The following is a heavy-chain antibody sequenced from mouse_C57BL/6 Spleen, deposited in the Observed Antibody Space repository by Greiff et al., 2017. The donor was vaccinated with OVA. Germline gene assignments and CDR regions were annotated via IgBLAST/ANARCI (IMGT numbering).Heavy chain of an antibody. V-gene: IGHV5-17*01. CDR3: ARTPPIYYDYDEYYAMDY. CDR2: ISSGSSTI. CDR1: GFTFSDYG. D-gene: IGHD2-4*01. J-gene: IGHJ4*01. Sequence: EVKVVESGVGLVKPGGSLKLSCAASGFTFSDYGMHWVRQAPEKGLEWVAYISSGSSTIYYADTVKGRFTISRDNAKNTLFLQMTSLRSEDTAMYYCARTPPIYYDYDEYYAMDYWGQGTSVTVSS.